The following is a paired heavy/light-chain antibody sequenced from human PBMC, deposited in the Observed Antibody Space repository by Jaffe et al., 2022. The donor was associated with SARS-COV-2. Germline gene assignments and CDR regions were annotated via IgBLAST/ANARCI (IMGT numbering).Light chain of an antibody. Sequence: EIVLTQSPGTLSLSPGERATLSCRASQSVSSSYLAWYQQKPGQAPRLLIYGASSRATGIPDRFSGSGSGTDFTLTISRLEPEDFAVYYCQQYGSSPGWTFGQGTKVEIK. V-gene: IGKV3-20*01. CDR2: GAS. J-gene: IGKJ1*01. CDR1: QSVSSSY. CDR3: QQYGSSPGWT.
Heavy chain of an antibody. CDR1: GGSFSGYY. CDR2: INHSGST. V-gene: IGHV4-34*01. D-gene: IGHD2-2*01. J-gene: IGHJ3*02. Sequence: QVQLQQWGAGLLKPSETLSLTCAVYGGSFSGYYWSWIRQPPGKGLEWIGEINHSGSTNYNPSLKSRVTISVDTSKNQFSLKLSSVTAADTAVYYCARVVLDIVVVPAAMKYAFDIWGQGTMVTVSS. CDR3: ARVVLDIVVVPAAMKYAFDI.